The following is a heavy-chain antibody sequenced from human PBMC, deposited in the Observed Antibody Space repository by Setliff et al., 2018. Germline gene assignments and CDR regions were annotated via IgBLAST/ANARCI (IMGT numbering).Heavy chain of an antibody. Sequence: PSETLSLTCTVSGGSISSYYWSWIRQPAGKGLEWIGHIYIGGSANYNPSLKSRVTMSIDTSKNQFSLKLNSVTAEDTAVYYCARATRNNFDYWGQGTLVTVSS. V-gene: IGHV4-4*07. CDR1: GGSISSYY. CDR3: ARATRNNFDY. CDR2: IYIGGSA. J-gene: IGHJ4*02.